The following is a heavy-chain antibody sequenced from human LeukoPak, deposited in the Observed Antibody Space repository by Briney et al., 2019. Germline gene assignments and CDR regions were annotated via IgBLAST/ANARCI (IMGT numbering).Heavy chain of an antibody. CDR2: ISSSGSTI. CDR1: GFTFSSYE. J-gene: IGHJ4*02. D-gene: IGHD3-22*01. V-gene: IGHV3-48*03. CDR3: ARGGPYYYDSSGYYPFDY. Sequence: GGSLRLSCAASGFTFSSYEMNWVRQAPGKGVEGVSYISSSGSTIYYADSVKGRFTISRDNAKNSLYLQMNSLSAEDTAVYYCARGGPYYYDSSGYYPFDYWGQGTLVTVSS.